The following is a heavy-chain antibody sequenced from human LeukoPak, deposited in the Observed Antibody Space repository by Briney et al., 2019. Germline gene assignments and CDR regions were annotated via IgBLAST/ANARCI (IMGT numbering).Heavy chain of an antibody. J-gene: IGHJ3*02. CDR1: GGSISSYY. V-gene: IGHV4-59*08. CDR2: IYYSGST. D-gene: IGHD5-12*01. CDR3: TTYSGYDLLDVFDI. Sequence: PSETLSLTCTVSGGSISSYYWSWIRQPPGKGLEWIGYIYYSGSTNYNPSLKSRVTISVDASKNQFSLKLSSVTAADTAVYYCTTYSGYDLLDVFDIWGQGTMVTVSS.